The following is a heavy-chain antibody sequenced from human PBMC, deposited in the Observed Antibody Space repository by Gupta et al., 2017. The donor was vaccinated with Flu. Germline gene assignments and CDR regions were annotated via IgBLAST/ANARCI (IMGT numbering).Heavy chain of an antibody. D-gene: IGHD6-19*01. CDR3: ARDHTSSGWHLGNWYFDL. J-gene: IGHJ2*01. CDR1: GFTFSSYN. Sequence: EVQLVESGGGLVKPGGSLRLSCAASGFTFSSYNMHWVRPAPGKGLEWVSSISSSSSYIYYADSLKGRFTVSRDNAKNSLYLQVNSLRVEDTAVYYCARDHTSSGWHLGNWYFDLWGRGTLVTASS. CDR2: ISSSSSYI. V-gene: IGHV3-21*01.